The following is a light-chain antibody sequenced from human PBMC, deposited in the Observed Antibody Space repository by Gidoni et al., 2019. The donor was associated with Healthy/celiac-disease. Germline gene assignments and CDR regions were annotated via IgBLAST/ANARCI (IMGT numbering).Light chain of an antibody. V-gene: IGLV7-46*01. CDR3: LLSYSGALYV. CDR1: TGAVTSGHY. J-gene: IGLJ1*01. CDR2: DTS. Sequence: QAVVTQEPSLTVSPGWTVTLTCVSSTGAVTSGHYPYWFQQKPGQAPRTLIYDTSNKHSWTPARFSGSLLGGKAALTLSGAQPEDEAEYYCLLSYSGALYVFGTGTKVTVL.